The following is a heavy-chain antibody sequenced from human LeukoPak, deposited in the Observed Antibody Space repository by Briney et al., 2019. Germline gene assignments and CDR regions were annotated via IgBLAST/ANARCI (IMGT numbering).Heavy chain of an antibody. CDR3: AREIDRDDYNRFFDY. Sequence: ASVKVSCKASGYSFSTYTMRWVRQAPGQRLEWMGWINAGNGNTKYSQNFQGRVTITRDTSANTAYMEMSSLRSEDTAVYYCAREIDRDDYNRFFDYWGQGTLVSVSS. V-gene: IGHV1-3*01. CDR2: INAGNGNT. CDR1: GYSFSTYT. J-gene: IGHJ4*02. D-gene: IGHD5-24*01.